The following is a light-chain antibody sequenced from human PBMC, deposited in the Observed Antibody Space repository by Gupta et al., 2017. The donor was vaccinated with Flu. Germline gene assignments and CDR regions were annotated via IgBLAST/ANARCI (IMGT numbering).Light chain of an antibody. V-gene: IGKV1-39*01. Sequence: DIQMTQSPSSLSASVGDRVTITCRASQSITGYLNWYQQKPGKAPKFLIYATSSLQSGFPSRFSGSGAGADFTLTITVLQPEDFATYYCQQSYSTPFTFSPGTRVNIK. J-gene: IGKJ3*01. CDR3: QQSYSTPFT. CDR2: ATS. CDR1: QSITGY.